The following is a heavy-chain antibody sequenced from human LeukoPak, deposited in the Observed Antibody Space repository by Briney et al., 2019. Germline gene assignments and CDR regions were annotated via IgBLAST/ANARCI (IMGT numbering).Heavy chain of an antibody. CDR1: GGSISSSSYY. Sequence: SETLSLTCTVSGGSISSSSYYWGWVRQPPGKGLEWIGSIYYSGSTYYNPSLKSRVTISVDTSKNQFSLKLSPVTAADTAVYYCARSTKVLRFLEWLSSFDYWGQGTLVTVSS. V-gene: IGHV4-39*01. J-gene: IGHJ4*02. D-gene: IGHD3-3*01. CDR3: ARSTKVLRFLEWLSSFDY. CDR2: IYYSGST.